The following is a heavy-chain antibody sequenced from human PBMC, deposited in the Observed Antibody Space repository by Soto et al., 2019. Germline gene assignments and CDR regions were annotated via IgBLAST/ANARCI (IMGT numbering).Heavy chain of an antibody. CDR1: GGSISSAAYY. CDR3: AREYTYGSNFFDC. D-gene: IGHD5-18*01. CDR2: VSHSGST. J-gene: IGHJ4*02. Sequence: QVRLQESGPGLVKPSQTLSLTCTVSGGSISSAAYYWSWIRQHPGKGLEWIGYVSHSGSTYYNPSLKRRVIISVDTSKNQFSLSLTSVTAADTDVYYCAREYTYGSNFFDCWGQGALVTVSS. V-gene: IGHV4-31*03.